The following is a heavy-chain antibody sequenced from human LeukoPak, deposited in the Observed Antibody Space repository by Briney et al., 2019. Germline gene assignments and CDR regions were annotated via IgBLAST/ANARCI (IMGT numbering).Heavy chain of an antibody. CDR1: GFTFSSYA. V-gene: IGHV3-23*01. CDR2: ISGSGGST. D-gene: IGHD6-13*01. J-gene: IGHJ6*02. Sequence: PGGSLRLSCAASGFTFSSYAMSWVRQAPGKGLEWVSAISGSGGSTYYADSVKGRFTISRDNSKNTLYLQMNSLRAEDTAVYYCARDSLAPSSSWSHYYYYYGMDVWGQGTTVTVSS. CDR3: ARDSLAPSSSWSHYYYYYGMDV.